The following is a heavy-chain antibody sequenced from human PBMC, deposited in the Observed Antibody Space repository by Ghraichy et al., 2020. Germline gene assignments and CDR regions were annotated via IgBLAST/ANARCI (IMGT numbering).Heavy chain of an antibody. J-gene: IGHJ4*01. Sequence: SETLSLTCTVSGGSISNYYWSWIRQPPGKEMEWIGYIYYSGSTKYNPSLKSRVTISLDTSKNPFSLELTSVTAADTAVYYCARGHSSSWFYLDYWGHGTLVTVAS. V-gene: IGHV4-59*01. CDR3: ARGHSSSWFYLDY. D-gene: IGHD6-13*01. CDR2: IYYSGST. CDR1: GGSISNYY.